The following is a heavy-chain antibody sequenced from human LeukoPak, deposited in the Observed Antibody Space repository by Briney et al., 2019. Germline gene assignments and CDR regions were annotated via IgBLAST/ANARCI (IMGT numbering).Heavy chain of an antibody. V-gene: IGHV4-61*01. CDR1: GGSVSSGTYY. D-gene: IGHD4-11*01. J-gene: IGHJ4*02. CDR3: ARDRVRGNSNPFFDY. CDR2: IYYSGTT. Sequence: SETLSLTCTVSGGSVSSGTYYWSWIRQPPGKGLEWIGYIYYSGTTNYNPSLKSRVTISVDTSKNQFSLKLSSVTAADTAVYYCARDRVRGNSNPFFDYWVQGTLVTVSS.